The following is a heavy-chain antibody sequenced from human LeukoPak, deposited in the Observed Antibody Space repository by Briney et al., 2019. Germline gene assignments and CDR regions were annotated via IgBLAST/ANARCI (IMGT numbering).Heavy chain of an antibody. CDR2: IYYSGST. V-gene: IGHV4-59*08. J-gene: IGHJ4*02. D-gene: IGHD6-13*01. CDR1: GGSISSYY. Sequence: SETLSLTCTVSGGSISSYYWSWIRQPPGKGLEWIGYIYYSGSTNYNPSLKSRVTISVDTSKNQFSLKLSSVTAADTAVYYCARLGLSSSWYGYYFDDWGQGTLVTVSS. CDR3: ARLGLSSSWYGYYFDD.